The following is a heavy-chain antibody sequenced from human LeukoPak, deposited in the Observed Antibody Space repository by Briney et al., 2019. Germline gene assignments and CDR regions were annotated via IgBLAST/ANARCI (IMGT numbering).Heavy chain of an antibody. V-gene: IGHV3-30*02. CDR2: IRYNGNNQ. Sequence: GGSLRLSCAASGFTFSSYGMHWVRQAPGKGLEWVAFIRYNGNNQYYADSVKGRFTISRDNSKNTLYLQMNSLKGDDTAVYYCAKDSAFYYIDVWGKGTAVIISS. CDR1: GFTFSSYG. CDR3: AKDSAFYYIDV. D-gene: IGHD3-10*01. J-gene: IGHJ6*03.